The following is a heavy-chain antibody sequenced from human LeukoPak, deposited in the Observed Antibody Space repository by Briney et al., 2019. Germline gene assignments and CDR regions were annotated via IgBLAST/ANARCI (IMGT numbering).Heavy chain of an antibody. V-gene: IGHV3-23*01. D-gene: IGHD6-6*01. CDR1: GFTFSAFG. CDR2: ITNSGGST. CDR3: AGGIAARPIDDY. Sequence: GGSLRLSCAASGFTFSAFGMNWVRQAPGKGLEWVSTITNSGGSTYYVDSVKGRFTISRDNAKNSLYLQMNSLRAEDTAVYYCAGGIAARPIDDYWGQGTLVTVSS. J-gene: IGHJ4*02.